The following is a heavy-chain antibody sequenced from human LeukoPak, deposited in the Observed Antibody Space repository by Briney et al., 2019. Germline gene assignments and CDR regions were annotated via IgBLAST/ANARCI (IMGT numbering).Heavy chain of an antibody. CDR3: AHTYYYDSSGPLDY. D-gene: IGHD3-22*01. CDR2: IYWNEHK. J-gene: IGHJ4*02. CDR1: GFSLSTSGVG. V-gene: IGHV2-5*01. Sequence: KVSGPTLVKPTQTLTLTCTCSGFSLSTSGVGVGWIRQPPGKALEWLAVIYWNEHKYYSSSLKSGLTITKDTSKNQVVLTMTNMDPVDTGTYYCAHTYYYDSSGPLDYWGQGTLVTVSS.